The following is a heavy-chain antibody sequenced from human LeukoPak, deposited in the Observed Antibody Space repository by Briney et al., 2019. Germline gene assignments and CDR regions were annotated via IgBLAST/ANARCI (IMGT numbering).Heavy chain of an antibody. CDR1: GGSVSSYY. CDR2: LSHSGSS. J-gene: IGHJ4*02. CDR3: ARALRSGYYDFWSGPYYFDY. D-gene: IGHD3-3*01. V-gene: IGHV4-59*02. Sequence: SETLSLTCTVSGGSVSSYYWSWIRRPPGRGLEWIAYLSHSGSSDSNPSLTSRVTTLVDTSKNQFSLKLTSVTAADTAVYYCARALRSGYYDFWSGPYYFDYWGQGTLVTVSS.